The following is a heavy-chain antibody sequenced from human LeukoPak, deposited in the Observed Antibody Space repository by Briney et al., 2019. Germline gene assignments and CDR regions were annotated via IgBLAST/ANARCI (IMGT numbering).Heavy chain of an antibody. CDR1: GFIFNNYG. V-gene: IGHV3-23*01. CDR2: ISNDGGGI. D-gene: IGHD5-12*01. Sequence: GGYLRLSCAASGFIFNNYGLIWVRQAPGKGLQWVSAISNDGGGITYADFVKGRFTISRDNSKNTLFLQMNSLRAEDTALYYCAKGGSGYFLDLWGQGTLVTVSS. CDR3: AKGGSGYFLDL. J-gene: IGHJ5*02.